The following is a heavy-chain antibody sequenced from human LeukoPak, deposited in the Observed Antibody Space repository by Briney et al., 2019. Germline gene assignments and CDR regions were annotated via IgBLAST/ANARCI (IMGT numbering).Heavy chain of an antibody. V-gene: IGHV3-30*04. CDR3: AREGNYGDYSRLDS. CDR1: GFTFNAYT. CDR2: MSHDGSNK. Sequence: HSGGSLRLSCAASGFTFNAYTIHWVRQAPGKGLEWVAVMSHDGSNKFFADSVKGRFTISRDKSKNTLDLQMNSLRAEDTALYYCAREGNYGDYSRLDSWGQGTLVTVSS. J-gene: IGHJ4*02. D-gene: IGHD4-17*01.